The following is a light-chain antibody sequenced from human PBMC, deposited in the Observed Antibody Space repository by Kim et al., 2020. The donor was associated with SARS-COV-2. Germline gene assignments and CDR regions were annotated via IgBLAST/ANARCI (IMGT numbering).Light chain of an antibody. CDR3: QQYGSSPPRYT. CDR1: QSVSSSY. V-gene: IGKV3-20*01. CDR2: GAS. Sequence: PGERATLPCRASQSVSSSYLAWYQQKPGHAPRLLIYGASSRATGIPDGFSGSGSGTDFTLTISRLEPEDFAVYYCQQYGSSPPRYTFGQGTKLEI. J-gene: IGKJ2*01.